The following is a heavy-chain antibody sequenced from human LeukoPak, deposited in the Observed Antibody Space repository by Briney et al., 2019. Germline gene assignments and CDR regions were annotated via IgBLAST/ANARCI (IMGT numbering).Heavy chain of an antibody. CDR3: VRGSYGGNSDYFDY. CDR2: IYYSGST. V-gene: IGHV4-61*01. D-gene: IGHD4-23*01. Sequence: SETLSLTCSVSGYSISSGYYWTWIRQPPGKGLEWIGDIYYSGSTNYNPSLKSRVIISVDTSKSQFSLKLSSVTAADTAVYYCVRGSYGGNSDYFDYWGQGTQVTVSS. J-gene: IGHJ4*02. CDR1: GYSISSGYY.